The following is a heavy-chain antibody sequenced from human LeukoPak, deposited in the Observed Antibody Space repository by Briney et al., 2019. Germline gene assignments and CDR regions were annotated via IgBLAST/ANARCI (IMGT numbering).Heavy chain of an antibody. V-gene: IGHV3-48*01. J-gene: IGHJ4*02. CDR3: AREDTGYSYGYGPIDY. CDR1: GFTFSSYS. Sequence: GSLRLSCAASGFTFSSYSMNWVRQAPGKGLEWVSYISSSSSTIYYADSVKGRFTISRDNAKNSLYLQMNSLRADDTAMYYCAREDTGYSYGYGPIDYWGQGTLVTVSS. D-gene: IGHD5-18*01. CDR2: ISSSSSTI.